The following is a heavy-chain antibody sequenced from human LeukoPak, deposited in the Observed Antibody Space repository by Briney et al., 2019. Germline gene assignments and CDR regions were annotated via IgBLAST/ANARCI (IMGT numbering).Heavy chain of an antibody. CDR1: GFTFSSYG. CDR2: ISYDGSNK. CDR3: AKEGITIFGVNWFDP. J-gene: IGHJ5*02. D-gene: IGHD3-3*01. Sequence: GGSLRLSCAASGFTFSSYGMHWVRQAPGKGLEWVAVISYDGSNKYYADSVKGRFTISRDNSKNTLYLQMNSLRAEDTAVYYCAKEGITIFGVNWFDPWGQGTLVTVSS. V-gene: IGHV3-30*18.